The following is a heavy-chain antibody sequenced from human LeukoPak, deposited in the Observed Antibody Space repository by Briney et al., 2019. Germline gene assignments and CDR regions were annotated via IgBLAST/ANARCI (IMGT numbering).Heavy chain of an antibody. CDR2: IYTSGST. CDR1: GGSISSGTYY. V-gene: IGHV4-61*02. CDR3: ASGSGWLFDY. Sequence: SETLSLTCTVSGGSISSGTYYWSWIRQPAGKGLEWIGRIYTSGSTNYNPSLKSRVTISVDTSKNQFSLKLSSVTAADTAVYYCASGSGWLFDYWGQGTLVTVSS. D-gene: IGHD6-19*01. J-gene: IGHJ4*02.